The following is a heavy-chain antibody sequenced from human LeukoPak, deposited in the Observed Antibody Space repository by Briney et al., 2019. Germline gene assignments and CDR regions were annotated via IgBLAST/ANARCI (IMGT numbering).Heavy chain of an antibody. CDR2: ISYDGSNK. CDR1: GFSFSIYG. J-gene: IGHJ5*02. D-gene: IGHD2-2*01. V-gene: IGHV3-30*03. CDR3: ARDSSQYLLPMYNWFDP. Sequence: GGSLRLSCAASGFSFSIYGMHWVRQAPGKGLEWVAVISYDGSNKYYADSVKGRFTISRDNSKNTLYLQMDSLRAEDTAVYYCARDSSQYLLPMYNWFDPWGQGTLVTVSS.